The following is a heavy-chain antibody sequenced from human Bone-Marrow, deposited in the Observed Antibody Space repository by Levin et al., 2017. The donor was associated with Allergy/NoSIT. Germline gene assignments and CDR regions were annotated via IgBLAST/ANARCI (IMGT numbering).Heavy chain of an antibody. Sequence: GESLKISCAASGFTFSSYGMHWVRQAPGKGLEWASFISYDGNNKHYADSMKGRFTISRDNSKNTVYLQINSLGTDDTAVYYCAKALYGGDSGASVTFDVWGQGTMVTVSS. CDR1: GFTFSSYG. V-gene: IGHV3-30*18. CDR2: ISYDGNNK. CDR3: AKALYGGDSGASVTFDV. J-gene: IGHJ3*01. D-gene: IGHD4-23*01.